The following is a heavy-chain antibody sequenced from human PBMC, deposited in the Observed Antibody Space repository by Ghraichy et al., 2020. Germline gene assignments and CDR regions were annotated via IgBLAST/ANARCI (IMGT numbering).Heavy chain of an antibody. Sequence: SETLSLTCAVYGGSFSGYYWSWIRQPPGKGLEWIGEINHSGSTNYNPSLKSRVTISVDTSKNQFSLKLSSVTAADTAVYYCARNGGPIVGASPILYYFDYWGQGTLVTVSS. CDR3: ARNGGPIVGASPILYYFDY. V-gene: IGHV4-34*01. CDR2: INHSGST. J-gene: IGHJ4*02. CDR1: GGSFSGYY. D-gene: IGHD1-26*01.